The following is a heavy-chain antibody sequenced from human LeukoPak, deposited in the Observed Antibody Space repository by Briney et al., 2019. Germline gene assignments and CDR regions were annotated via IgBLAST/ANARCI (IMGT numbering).Heavy chain of an antibody. CDR2: ISYDGSNK. D-gene: IGHD6-19*01. V-gene: IGHV3-30-3*01. Sequence: PGGSLRLSCAASGFTFSSYAMHWARQAPGKGLEWVAVISYDGSNKYYADSVKGRFTISRDNSKNTLYLQMNSLRAEDTAVYYCARASTFIAVAGDWFDPWGQGTLVTVSS. J-gene: IGHJ5*02. CDR1: GFTFSSYA. CDR3: ARASTFIAVAGDWFDP.